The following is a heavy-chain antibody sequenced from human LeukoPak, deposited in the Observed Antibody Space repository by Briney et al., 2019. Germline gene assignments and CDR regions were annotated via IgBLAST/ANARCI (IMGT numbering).Heavy chain of an antibody. CDR3: AKGGIEYYYDSSGYFDY. CDR2: IWYDGINK. CDR1: GFTFSSHA. D-gene: IGHD3-22*01. Sequence: PGRSLRLSCAASGFTFSSHAMHWVRQAPGKGLEWVAVIWYDGINKYFADSVKGRFTISRDNSKNTLYLQMNSLRAEDTAVYYCAKGGIEYYYDSSGYFDYWGQGTLVTVSS. J-gene: IGHJ4*02. V-gene: IGHV3-33*06.